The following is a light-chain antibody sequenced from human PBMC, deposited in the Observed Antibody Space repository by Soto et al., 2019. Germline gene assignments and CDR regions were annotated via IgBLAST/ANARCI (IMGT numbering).Light chain of an antibody. CDR3: QQYRSSPPLT. CDR1: QSVSSY. Sequence: EIVMTQSPATLSLSPGERATLSCRASQSVSSYLAWYQQKPGQAPRLLIYGASSRATGIPDRFSGSGSGTDFIFTISRLEPEDFAVYYCQQYRSSPPLTFGGGTKVDIK. J-gene: IGKJ4*01. CDR2: GAS. V-gene: IGKV3-20*01.